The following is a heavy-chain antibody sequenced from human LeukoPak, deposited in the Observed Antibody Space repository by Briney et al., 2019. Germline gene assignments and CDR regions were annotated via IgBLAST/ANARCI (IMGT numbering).Heavy chain of an antibody. Sequence: GGSLRRSCAASGFTFSSYEMNWVRQAPGKGLEWVSYISSSDSTIYYADSVKGRFTISRDNAKKSLYLQMNSLRAEDTAVYYCARDQGYSGYDWSFDYWGQGTLVTVSS. J-gene: IGHJ4*02. D-gene: IGHD5-12*01. CDR1: GFTFSSYE. CDR2: ISSSDSTI. V-gene: IGHV3-48*03. CDR3: ARDQGYSGYDWSFDY.